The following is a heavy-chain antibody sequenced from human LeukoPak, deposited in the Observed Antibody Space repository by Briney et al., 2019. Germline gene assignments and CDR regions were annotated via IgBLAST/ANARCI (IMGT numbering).Heavy chain of an antibody. CDR1: GFAFSSYW. Sequence: GGSLRLSCAASGFAFSSYWMSWVRQAPGKGLEWVANIKQDGSEKYYVDSVKGRFTISRDNSKNTLYLQMNSLRAEDTAVYYCARDQFPYDSSGYPGYWGQGTLVTVSS. CDR3: ARDQFPYDSSGYPGY. V-gene: IGHV3-7*01. J-gene: IGHJ4*02. CDR2: IKQDGSEK. D-gene: IGHD3-22*01.